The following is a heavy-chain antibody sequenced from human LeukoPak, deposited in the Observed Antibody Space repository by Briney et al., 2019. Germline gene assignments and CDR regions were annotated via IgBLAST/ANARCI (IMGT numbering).Heavy chain of an antibody. Sequence: PGGSLRLSCAASGFAFSSYAMSWVRQAPGKGLEWVSAISGSGGSTYYADSVKGRFTISRDNSKNTLYLQMNSLRAEDTAVYYCAKDPTYYYGSSGYYGDYWGQGTLVTVSS. J-gene: IGHJ4*02. CDR3: AKDPTYYYGSSGYYGDY. D-gene: IGHD3-22*01. CDR1: GFAFSSYA. CDR2: ISGSGGST. V-gene: IGHV3-23*01.